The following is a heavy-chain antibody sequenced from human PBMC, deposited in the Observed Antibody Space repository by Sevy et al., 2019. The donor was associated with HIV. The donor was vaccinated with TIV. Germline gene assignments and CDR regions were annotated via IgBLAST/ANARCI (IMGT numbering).Heavy chain of an antibody. J-gene: IGHJ6*02. CDR3: AIPLGVSIAAAEKGNYYYYGMDV. CDR1: GYSFTSYW. CDR2: IYPGDSDT. D-gene: IGHD6-13*01. V-gene: IGHV5-51*01. Sequence: GESLKISCKGSGYSFTSYWIGWVRQMPGKGLEWMGIIYPGDSDTRYSPSFQGQVTISADKSISTAYLQWSSLKASDTAMYYCAIPLGVSIAAAEKGNYYYYGMDVWGQGTTVTVSS.